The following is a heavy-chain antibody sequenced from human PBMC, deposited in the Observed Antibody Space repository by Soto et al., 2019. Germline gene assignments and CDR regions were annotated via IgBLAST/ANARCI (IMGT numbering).Heavy chain of an antibody. Sequence: QVQLVESGGGVVQPGRSLRLSCAASGFTFSSYAMHWVHQAPGKVLEWVAVISYDGSNKYYADSVKGRFTISRDNSKNTLYRQMYSLRAEDTAVYYCARVLYSGSYYDYYGMDVWGQATTVTVSS. D-gene: IGHD1-26*01. V-gene: IGHV3-30-3*01. CDR2: ISYDGSNK. CDR3: ARVLYSGSYYDYYGMDV. CDR1: GFTFSSYA. J-gene: IGHJ6*02.